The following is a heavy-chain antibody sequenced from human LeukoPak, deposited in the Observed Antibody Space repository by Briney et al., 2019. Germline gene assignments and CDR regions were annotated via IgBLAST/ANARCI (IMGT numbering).Heavy chain of an antibody. D-gene: IGHD6-6*01. Sequence: GGSLRLSCAASGFTFSSYEMNWVRQAPGKGLEWVSYISSSGSTIYYADSVKGRFTISRDNAKNSLCLQMSSLRAEDTAVYYCAREVAARPFDYWGQGTLVTVSS. CDR3: AREVAARPFDY. V-gene: IGHV3-48*03. J-gene: IGHJ4*02. CDR2: ISSSGSTI. CDR1: GFTFSSYE.